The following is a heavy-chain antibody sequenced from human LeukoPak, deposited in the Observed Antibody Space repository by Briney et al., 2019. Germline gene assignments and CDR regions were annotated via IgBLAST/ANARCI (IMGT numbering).Heavy chain of an antibody. D-gene: IGHD1-14*01. CDR2: ITGDGTRT. CDR1: GFTFSSCA. CDR3: ASRPRADMGPLDY. V-gene: IGHV3-23*01. J-gene: IGHJ4*02. Sequence: GGSLRLSCAASGFTFSSCAMTWVRQAPGKGLEWVASITGDGTRTYYTDSVKGRFTISRDNSKNTLYLQMNSLRADETAIYYCASRPRADMGPLDYWGQGSLVTVST.